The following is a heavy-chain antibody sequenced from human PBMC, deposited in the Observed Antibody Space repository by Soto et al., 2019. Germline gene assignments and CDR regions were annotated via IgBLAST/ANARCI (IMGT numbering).Heavy chain of an antibody. D-gene: IGHD4-17*01. CDR3: AKGGLHYGDRHFDY. Sequence: QVQLVESGGGVVQPGRSLRLSCAASGFTFSSYGMHWVRQAPGKGLEWVAVISYDGSNKYYADSVKGRFTISRDNSKNTLYLQMNSLRAEDTAVYYCAKGGLHYGDRHFDYWGQGTLVTVSS. J-gene: IGHJ4*02. V-gene: IGHV3-30*18. CDR1: GFTFSSYG. CDR2: ISYDGSNK.